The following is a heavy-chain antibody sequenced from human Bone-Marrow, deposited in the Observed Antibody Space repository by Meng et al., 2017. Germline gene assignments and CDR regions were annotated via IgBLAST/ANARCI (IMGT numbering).Heavy chain of an antibody. J-gene: IGHJ5*02. Sequence: ASVKVSCKASGYTFTSYGISWVRQAPGQGLEWMGWISAYNGNTNYAQKLQGRVTMTTDTSTSTAYMELRSLRSDDTAVYYCARDYCSSTSCYLGDWFDPWGQGTLVTVSS. CDR1: GYTFTSYG. CDR2: ISAYNGNT. V-gene: IGHV1-18*01. CDR3: ARDYCSSTSCYLGDWFDP. D-gene: IGHD2-2*01.